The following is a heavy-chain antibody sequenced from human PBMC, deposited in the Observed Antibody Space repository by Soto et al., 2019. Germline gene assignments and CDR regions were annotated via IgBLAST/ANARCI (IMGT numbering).Heavy chain of an antibody. CDR1: GGSIDSSSYH. CDR3: ASSSSWNWFDP. D-gene: IGHD6-13*01. V-gene: IGHV4-39*01. CDR2: IYYSGST. J-gene: IGHJ5*02. Sequence: PSETLSLTCTVSGGSIDSSSYHWAWIRQPPVKGLEWIGSIYYSGSTYYNPSLKSRVTISVDTSKNQFSLKLSSVTAADTAVYYCASSSSWNWFDPWGQGTLVTVSS.